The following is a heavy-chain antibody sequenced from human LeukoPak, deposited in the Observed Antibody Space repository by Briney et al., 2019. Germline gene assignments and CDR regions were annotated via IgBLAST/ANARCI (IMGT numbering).Heavy chain of an antibody. CDR3: AKDIGDYYYHYGMDV. J-gene: IGHJ6*02. CDR2: ISYDGSNK. Sequence: GRSLRLSCAASGFTFSSYGMHWVRQAPGKGLEWVAVISYDGSNKYYADSVKGRFTISRDNSKNTLYLQMNSLRAEDTAVYYCAKDIGDYYYHYGMDVWGQGTTVTVSS. V-gene: IGHV3-30*18. CDR1: GFTFSSYG. D-gene: IGHD3-16*02.